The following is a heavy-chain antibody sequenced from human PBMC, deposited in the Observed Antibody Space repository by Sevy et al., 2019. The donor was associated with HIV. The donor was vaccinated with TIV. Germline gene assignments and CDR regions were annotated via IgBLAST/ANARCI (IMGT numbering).Heavy chain of an antibody. V-gene: IGHV3-23*01. J-gene: IGHJ4*02. CDR2: ISGSGGST. D-gene: IGHD3-10*01. CDR1: GFTFSSYA. CDR3: AKEVVKYYYGSGSIFDY. Sequence: GGSLRLSCAASGFTFSSYAMSWVRQAPGKGLEWVSAISGSGGSTYYADSVKGRFTISRDNSKNTLYLQMNSLRAEDTAVYYCAKEVVKYYYGSGSIFDYWGQGTLVTVSS.